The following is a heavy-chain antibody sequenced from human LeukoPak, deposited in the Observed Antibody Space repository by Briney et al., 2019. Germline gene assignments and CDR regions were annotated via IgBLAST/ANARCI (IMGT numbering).Heavy chain of an antibody. D-gene: IGHD3-16*01. CDR2: ISAYNGNT. V-gene: IGHV1-18*01. CDR3: ARAPNRGSPANAYVY. Sequence: ASVKVSCKASGYTFTSYGISWVRQAPGQGLEWMGWISAYNGNTNYAQKLQGRVTMTTDTSTSTAYMELRSLRSDDTAVYYCARAPNRGSPANAYVYWGQGTLVTVSS. J-gene: IGHJ4*02. CDR1: GYTFTSYG.